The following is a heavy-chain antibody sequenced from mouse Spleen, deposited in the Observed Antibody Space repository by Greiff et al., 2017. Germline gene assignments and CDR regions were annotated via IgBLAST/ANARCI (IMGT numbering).Heavy chain of an antibody. Sequence: EVQLQQSGPELVKPGASVKIPCKASGYTFTDYNMDWVKQSHGKSLEWIGDINPNNGGTIYNQKFKGKATLTVDKSSSTAYMELRSLTSEDTAVYYCARGAVYYGSSTRYYYAMDYWGQGTSVTVSS. CDR3: ARGAVYYGSSTRYYYAMDY. CDR2: INPNNGGT. CDR1: GYTFTDYN. D-gene: IGHD1-1*01. J-gene: IGHJ4*01. V-gene: IGHV1-18*01.